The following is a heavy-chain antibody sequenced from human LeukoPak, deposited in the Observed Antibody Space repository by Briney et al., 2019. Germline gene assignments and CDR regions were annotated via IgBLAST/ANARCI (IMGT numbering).Heavy chain of an antibody. Sequence: PGGSLRLSCAASGFTFSSYSMNWVRQAPGKGLEEFSSISSSSSYIYYADSVEGRFTISRDNAKNSLYLQMNSLRAEDTAVYYCARDPNIVVVPGSWFDPWGQGTLVTVSS. D-gene: IGHD2-2*01. CDR1: GFTFSSYS. J-gene: IGHJ5*02. V-gene: IGHV3-21*01. CDR2: ISSSSSYI. CDR3: ARDPNIVVVPGSWFDP.